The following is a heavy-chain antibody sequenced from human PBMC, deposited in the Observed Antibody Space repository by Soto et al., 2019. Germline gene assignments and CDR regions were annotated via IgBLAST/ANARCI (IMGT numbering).Heavy chain of an antibody. J-gene: IGHJ4*02. D-gene: IGHD6-13*01. Sequence: GGSLRLSCAASGFTVSSNYMSWVRQAPGKGLEWVSVIYSGGSTYYADSVKGRFTISRDNSKNTLYLQMNSLRAEDTAVYYCARWPGIAAAGSFYFDYWGQGTLVTVSS. CDR3: ARWPGIAAAGSFYFDY. CDR1: GFTVSSNY. CDR2: IYSGGST. V-gene: IGHV3-53*01.